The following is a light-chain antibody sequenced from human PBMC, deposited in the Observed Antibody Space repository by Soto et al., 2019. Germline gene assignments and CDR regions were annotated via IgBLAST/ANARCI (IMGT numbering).Light chain of an antibody. Sequence: QSVLTQPVSVSGSPGQSVTTSCTGTSSDVGGHNYVSWYQQHPGKAPKLMIYDVSNRPSGVSNRFSGSKSGNTASLTISGLQAEDEADYYCSSYTSSGAHYVFGTGTKLTVL. CDR1: SSDVGGHNY. CDR3: SSYTSSGAHYV. CDR2: DVS. J-gene: IGLJ1*01. V-gene: IGLV2-14*01.